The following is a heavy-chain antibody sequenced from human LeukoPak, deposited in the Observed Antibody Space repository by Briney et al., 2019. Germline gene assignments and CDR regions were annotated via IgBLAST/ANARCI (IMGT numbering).Heavy chain of an antibody. V-gene: IGHV3-21*01. D-gene: IGHD2-15*01. CDR2: ISSSGSYI. Sequence: GGSLRLSCAASGFTFSSYTMNWVRQAPGKGLEWVSSISSSGSYIYYADSVKGRFTISRDNAKNSLYLQMNSLRAEDTAVYYCAREGLYSGYCSGGSCYYSWFDPWGQGTLVTVSS. CDR3: AREGLYSGYCSGGSCYYSWFDP. CDR1: GFTFSSYT. J-gene: IGHJ5*02.